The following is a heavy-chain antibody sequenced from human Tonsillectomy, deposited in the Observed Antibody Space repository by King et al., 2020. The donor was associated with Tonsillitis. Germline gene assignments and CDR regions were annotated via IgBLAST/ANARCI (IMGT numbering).Heavy chain of an antibody. CDR1: GGTFSSYA. J-gene: IGHJ6*02. CDR3: AREDRPYSSGWSEPSYYGMDV. Sequence: VQLVESGAEVKKPGSSVKVSCKASGGTFSSYAISWVRQAPGQGLEWMGGIIPIFGTANYAQKFQGRVTITADESTSTAYMELSSLRSEDTAVYYCAREDRPYSSGWSEPSYYGMDVWGQGTTVTVSS. V-gene: IGHV1-69*01. D-gene: IGHD6-19*01. CDR2: IIPIFGTA.